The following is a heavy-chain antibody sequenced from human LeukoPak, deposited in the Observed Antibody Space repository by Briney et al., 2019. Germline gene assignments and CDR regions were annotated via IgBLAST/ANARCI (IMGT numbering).Heavy chain of an antibody. D-gene: IGHD6-13*01. CDR1: GFTFSTYA. J-gene: IGHJ4*02. V-gene: IGHV3-23*01. CDR2: ISGSGATT. Sequence: GGSLRLSCAASGFTFSTYAMTWVRQAPGKGLEWVSSISGSGATTYYADSVKGRFTISRDNSKSTLFLQMNSLRAEDTAVYYCAKGTPSRTHYYFDYWGQGTLVTVSS. CDR3: AKGTPSRTHYYFDY.